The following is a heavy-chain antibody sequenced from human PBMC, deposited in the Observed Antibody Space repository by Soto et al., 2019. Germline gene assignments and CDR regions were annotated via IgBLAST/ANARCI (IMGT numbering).Heavy chain of an antibody. CDR2: ISPNNGGT. V-gene: IGHV1-2*02. Sequence: QVQLVQSGAEVKKSGASVMVSCKASGYTFTGYYIHWVRHTPGQGLEWMGWISPNNGGTNYVQKFQGRVTMTRDTSISTAYMELRRLTSDDTAVYYCARDLPIVGTTTWDYWGQGTLVTVSS. D-gene: IGHD1-26*01. J-gene: IGHJ4*02. CDR3: ARDLPIVGTTTWDY. CDR1: GYTFTGYY.